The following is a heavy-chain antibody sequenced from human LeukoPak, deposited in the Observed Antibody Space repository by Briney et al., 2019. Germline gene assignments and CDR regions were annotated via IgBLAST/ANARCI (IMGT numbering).Heavy chain of an antibody. CDR2: ISGSGDTT. D-gene: IGHD2-2*01. V-gene: IGHV3-23*01. Sequence: GGSLRLSCTASRFTFSTYAMSWVRQAPGKGLEWVSSISGSGDTTYYTGSVKGRFTISRDNSKNALYLQMSSVRAEDTAVYYCAKSQRNDQQVVQRIDYWGQGTLVTVSS. CDR1: RFTFSTYA. CDR3: AKSQRNDQQVVQRIDY. J-gene: IGHJ4*02.